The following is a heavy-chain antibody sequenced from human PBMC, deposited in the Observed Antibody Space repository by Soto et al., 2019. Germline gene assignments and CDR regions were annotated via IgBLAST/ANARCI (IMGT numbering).Heavy chain of an antibody. J-gene: IGHJ4*02. V-gene: IGHV4-39*01. CDR2: IYYSGST. Sequence: PSETLSLTCTVSGGSISSSSYYWGWIRQPPGKGLEWIGSIYYSGSTHYNPSLKSRVTISVDTSKNQFSLKLSSVTAADTAVYYCARRRSSSSFDYWGQGTLVTVSS. D-gene: IGHD6-6*01. CDR3: ARRRSSSSFDY. CDR1: GGSISSSSYY.